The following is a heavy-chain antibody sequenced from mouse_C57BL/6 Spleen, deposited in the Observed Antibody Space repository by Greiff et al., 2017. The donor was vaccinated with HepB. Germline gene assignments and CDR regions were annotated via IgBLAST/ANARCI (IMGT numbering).Heavy chain of an antibody. Sequence: VQLQQSGAELVKPGASVKISCKASGYAFSSYWMNWVKQRPGKGLEWIGQIYPGDGDTNYNGKFKGKATLTADKSSSTAYMQLSSRTSEDSAVYFCAREGGNRGFFDYWGQGTTLTVSS. CDR3: AREGGNRGFFDY. D-gene: IGHD2-1*01. V-gene: IGHV1-80*01. CDR1: GYAFSSYW. CDR2: IYPGDGDT. J-gene: IGHJ2*01.